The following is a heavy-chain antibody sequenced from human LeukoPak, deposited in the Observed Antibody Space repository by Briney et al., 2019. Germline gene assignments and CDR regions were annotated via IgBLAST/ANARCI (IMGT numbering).Heavy chain of an antibody. CDR3: AKMSSSSNWFDP. CDR2: IYHSGTT. Sequence: SQTLSLTCAVSGGSMSSGGYSWSWIRRPPGKGLEFIGYIYHSGTTYYHPSLKSRLTISVDRSENQLSLKLTSVTAADTAVYYCAKMSSSSNWFDPWGQGTLVTVSS. CDR1: GGSMSSGGYS. V-gene: IGHV4-30-2*01. J-gene: IGHJ5*02. D-gene: IGHD6-6*01.